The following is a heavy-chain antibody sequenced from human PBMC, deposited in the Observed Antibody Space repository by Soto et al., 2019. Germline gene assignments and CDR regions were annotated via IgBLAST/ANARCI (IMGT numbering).Heavy chain of an antibody. D-gene: IGHD6-19*01. J-gene: IGHJ4*02. CDR3: AKGPVYSSGWLGN. Sequence: EVQLLESGGGLVQPGGSLRLSCAASGFTFSSYAMSWVRQAPGKGLEWVSAISGSGGSTYYADSVKGRFTISRDNSKNTLYLQINSLRAEDTAVYYCAKGPVYSSGWLGNWGQGTLVTVSS. CDR1: GFTFSSYA. CDR2: ISGSGGST. V-gene: IGHV3-23*01.